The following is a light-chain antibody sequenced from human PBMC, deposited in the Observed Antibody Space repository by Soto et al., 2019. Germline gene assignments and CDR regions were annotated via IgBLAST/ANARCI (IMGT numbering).Light chain of an antibody. V-gene: IGLV2-14*01. CDR2: DVS. CDR3: SSYTSSSPVV. CDR1: SSDVGGYKY. Sequence: QSALTQSASVSGSPGQSITISCTGSSSDVGGYKYVSWYQQHPGKAPKLMIFDVSNRPSGVSNRFSGSKSGNTASLTISGLQAEDEADYYCSSYTSSSPVVFGGGTQLTVL. J-gene: IGLJ2*01.